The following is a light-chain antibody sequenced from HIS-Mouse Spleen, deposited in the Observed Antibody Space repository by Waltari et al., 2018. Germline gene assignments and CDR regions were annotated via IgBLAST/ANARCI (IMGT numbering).Light chain of an antibody. J-gene: IGLJ2*01. CDR2: KDS. V-gene: IGLV3-25*03. Sequence: SYELTQPPSVSVSPGQTARITCSGDALPKQYAYWYQQKPGQAPVLVIYKDSERPPGMPERFSGSSSGTTVTLSISGVHAEDEADYYSQSADSSVTYIVVFGGGTKLTVL. CDR1: ALPKQY. CDR3: QSADSSVTYIVV.